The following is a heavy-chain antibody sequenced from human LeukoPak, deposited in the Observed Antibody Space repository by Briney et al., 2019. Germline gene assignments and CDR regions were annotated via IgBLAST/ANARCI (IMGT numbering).Heavy chain of an antibody. J-gene: IGHJ5*02. CDR2: ISSSSSTI. CDR1: GFTSSSYS. D-gene: IGHD2-21*01. V-gene: IGHV3-48*04. CDR3: AGWVSRRVVGWFDP. Sequence: GGSPRLSCAASGFTSSSYSMNCVREAPGTGLKWVSYISSSSSTIYYADSVKGRFTISRDNAKNTLYLQMNSLRAEYTAVYSCAGWVSRRVVGWFDPWGQGTLVTVSS.